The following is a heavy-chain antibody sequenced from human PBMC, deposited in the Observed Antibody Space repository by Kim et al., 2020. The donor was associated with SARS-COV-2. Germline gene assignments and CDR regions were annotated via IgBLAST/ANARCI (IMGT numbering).Heavy chain of an antibody. J-gene: IGHJ5*02. D-gene: IGHD1-26*01. CDR1: GFTVSSNY. CDR3: ARDESYAS. CDR2: IYSGGST. V-gene: IGHV3-53*05. Sequence: GGSLRLSCAASGFTVSSNYMSWVRQAPGQGLEWFSVIYSGGSTYYADSVEGRFTISRDNSKNTLYLQMNSLRAEDTAVYYFARDESYASWGQGTLVTVSS.